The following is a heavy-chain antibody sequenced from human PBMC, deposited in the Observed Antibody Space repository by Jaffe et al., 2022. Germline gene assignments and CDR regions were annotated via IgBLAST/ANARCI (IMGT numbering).Heavy chain of an antibody. Sequence: QVTLRESGPALVKPTQTLTLTCTFSGFSLSTSGMCVSWIRQPPGKALEWLALIDWDDDKYYSTSLKTRLTISKDTSKNQVVLTMTNMDPVDTATYYCARIPDSSSPGWFDPWGQGTLVTVSS. D-gene: IGHD6-6*01. CDR1: GFSLSTSGMC. V-gene: IGHV2-70*01. CDR3: ARIPDSSSPGWFDP. CDR2: IDWDDDK. J-gene: IGHJ5*02.